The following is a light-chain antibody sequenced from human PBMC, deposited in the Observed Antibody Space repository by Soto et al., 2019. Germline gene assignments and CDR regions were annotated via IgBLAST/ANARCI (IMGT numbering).Light chain of an antibody. CDR3: QQSYSTPYT. CDR1: QSINTF. J-gene: IGKJ2*01. Sequence: DIQMTQSPSSLSTSVGDRVTITCRASQSINTFLNWYQQKPGKAPNLLIYATSNLQSGVPSMFSGSGSVTDFTLTISSLHPEDFASYDCQQSYSTPYTFGQGTKLEIK. V-gene: IGKV1-39*01. CDR2: ATS.